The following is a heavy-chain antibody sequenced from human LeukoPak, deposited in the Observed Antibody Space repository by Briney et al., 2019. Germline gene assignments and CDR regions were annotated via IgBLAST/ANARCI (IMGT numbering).Heavy chain of an antibody. CDR1: GYTFTGYY. CDR2: INPNSGGT. D-gene: IGHD3-9*01. Sequence: ASVKVSCKASGYTFTGYYMHWVRQAPGQGLEWMEWINPNSGGTNYAQKFQGRVTMTRDTSISTAYMELNRLRSDDTAVYYCARDRNYDISPWGQGTLVTVSS. J-gene: IGHJ5*02. V-gene: IGHV1-2*02. CDR3: ARDRNYDISP.